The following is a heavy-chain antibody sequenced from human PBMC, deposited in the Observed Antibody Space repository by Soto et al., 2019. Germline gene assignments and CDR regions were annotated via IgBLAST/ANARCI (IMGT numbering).Heavy chain of an antibody. CDR1: GFTFSSNA. CDR3: AEKQQLAH. Sequence: EVQLLESGGGLVQPGGSLRLSCAASGFTFSSNAMSWVRQAPGKGLEWVSALSGSGGSTYYADSVKGRFTISRDNSKNTRYLQMNSLRAEDTAVYYCAEKQQLAHWGQGTLVTVSS. V-gene: IGHV3-23*01. CDR2: LSGSGGST. J-gene: IGHJ4*02. D-gene: IGHD6-13*01.